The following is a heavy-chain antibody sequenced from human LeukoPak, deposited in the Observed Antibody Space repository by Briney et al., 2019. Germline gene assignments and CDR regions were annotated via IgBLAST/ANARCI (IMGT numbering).Heavy chain of an antibody. J-gene: IGHJ4*02. CDR1: RYNFKGYN. CDR3: ARARNNGWLGFDY. D-gene: IGHD6-19*01. CDR2: INPDTGGT. V-gene: IGHV1-2*02. Sequence: ASVKVSCKASRYNFKGYNMNWVRLAPGEGLECMGWINPDTGGTNYAQKFQGRVTMTRDTSINTAYIEFIRLRSDDPAIYYCARARNNGWLGFDYWGQGSLVTVYS.